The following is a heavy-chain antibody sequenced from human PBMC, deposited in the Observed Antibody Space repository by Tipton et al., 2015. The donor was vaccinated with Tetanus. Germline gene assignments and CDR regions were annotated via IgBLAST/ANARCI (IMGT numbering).Heavy chain of an antibody. CDR3: VRHNNGWFKHPEFDY. CDR1: GYTFTSNW. CDR2: IYPGDSDI. Sequence: QLVQSGAEVKKPGESLKISCTTSGYTFTSNWIGWVRQMPGKGLEWMGIIYPGDSDIRYSPSFEGHVTVSVDKSINTAYLQWSSLKASDTAMYYCVRHNNGWFKHPEFDYWGQGTQVTVSS. J-gene: IGHJ4*02. D-gene: IGHD6-19*01. V-gene: IGHV5-51*01.